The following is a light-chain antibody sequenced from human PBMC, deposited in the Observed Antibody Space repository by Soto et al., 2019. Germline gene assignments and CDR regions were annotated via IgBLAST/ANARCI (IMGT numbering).Light chain of an antibody. CDR1: PSDVGSYDL. CDR2: EVS. Sequence: QSVLTQPRSVSGSPGQSVTISCTGTPSDVGSYDLVSWYQQHPGKAPNLMIYEVSNRPSGVSNRFSGSKSGNTASLTISGLQAEDEADYYCSSYTSSSTLYVFGTGTKVTVL. J-gene: IGLJ1*01. V-gene: IGLV2-14*01. CDR3: SSYTSSSTLYV.